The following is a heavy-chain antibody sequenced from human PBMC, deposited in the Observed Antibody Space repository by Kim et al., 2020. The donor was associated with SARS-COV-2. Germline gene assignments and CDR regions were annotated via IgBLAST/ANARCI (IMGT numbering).Heavy chain of an antibody. CDR3: ARVGPVGYYYYGMDV. Sequence: PSRESRVTIAVDTSKSQLSLKMRSVTAADTAVYYCARVGPVGYYYYGMDVWGQGTTVTVSS. J-gene: IGHJ6*02. D-gene: IGHD2-15*01. V-gene: IGHV4-59*01.